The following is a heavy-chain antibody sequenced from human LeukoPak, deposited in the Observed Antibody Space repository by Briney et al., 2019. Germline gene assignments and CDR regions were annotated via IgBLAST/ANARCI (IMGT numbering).Heavy chain of an antibody. D-gene: IGHD2-2*01. CDR2: TYYRSKWYN. V-gene: IGHV6-1*01. Sequence: SQTLSLTCAISGDSVSSNSAAWNRIRQSPSRGLEWLGRTYYRSKWYNDYAVSVKSRITINSDTSKNQFSLQLNSVTPEDTAVYYCARVDCSSTSCYSPIYWFDPWGQGILVTVSS. CDR3: ARVDCSSTSCYSPIYWFDP. CDR1: GDSVSSNSAA. J-gene: IGHJ5*02.